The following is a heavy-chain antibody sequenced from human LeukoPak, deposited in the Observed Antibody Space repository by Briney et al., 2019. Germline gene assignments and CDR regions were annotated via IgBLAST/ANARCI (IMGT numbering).Heavy chain of an antibody. CDR1: GGSISSHY. CDR3: ARHHIAVGDIS. CDR2: MYYSGNT. Sequence: SEALSLTCSVSGGSISSHYWSWIRQPPGKGLEWIAHMYYSGNTKYNPSLKSRVTISVDTSKTQFSLKLSSATAADTAVYYCARHHIAVGDISWGQGTLVTVSS. J-gene: IGHJ5*02. D-gene: IGHD2-2*01. V-gene: IGHV4-59*08.